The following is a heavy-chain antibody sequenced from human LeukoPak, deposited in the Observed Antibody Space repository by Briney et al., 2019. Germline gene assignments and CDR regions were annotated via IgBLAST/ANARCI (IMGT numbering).Heavy chain of an antibody. Sequence: GGSLRLSCAASGFTFSDYTMNCVREAPGEGLGWVSYISKSSGTIYHADSVRGRFTISRDNANNSLFLQMSRLGDEDTAVYYCVRGALTWFGELFGYWGQGILVTVSS. D-gene: IGHD3-10*01. CDR2: ISKSSGTI. CDR3: VRGALTWFGELFGY. CDR1: GFTFSDYT. V-gene: IGHV3-48*02. J-gene: IGHJ4*02.